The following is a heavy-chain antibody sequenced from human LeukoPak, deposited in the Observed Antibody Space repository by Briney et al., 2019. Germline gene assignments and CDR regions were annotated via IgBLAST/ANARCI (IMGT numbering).Heavy chain of an antibody. CDR2: ISAYNGNT. D-gene: IGHD3-10*01. J-gene: IGHJ6*02. CDR3: ARVGPHGVRGVTVYYYYYGMDV. CDR1: GYTFTSYG. V-gene: IGHV1-18*01. Sequence: ASVKVSCKASGYTFTSYGISWVRQAPGQGLEWMGWISAYNGNTNYSQKLQGRVTMTTDTSTSTAYMELRSLRSDDTAVYYCARVGPHGVRGVTVYYYYYGMDVWGQGTTVTVSS.